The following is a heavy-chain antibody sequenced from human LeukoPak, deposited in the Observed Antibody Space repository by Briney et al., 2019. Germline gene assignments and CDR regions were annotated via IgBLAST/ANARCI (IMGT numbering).Heavy chain of an antibody. CDR1: RFTFSSYA. J-gene: IGHJ4*02. CDR2: ISGSGGST. V-gene: IGHV3-23*01. CDR3: AKAQLELPFDY. Sequence: GGSLSLSCAASRFTFSSYAMSWVRQAPGKGLDWVSAISGSGGSTYYADSVKGRFTISRDNSKNTLYLQMNSLRAEDTAVYYCAKAQLELPFDYWGQGTLVTVSS. D-gene: IGHD1-7*01.